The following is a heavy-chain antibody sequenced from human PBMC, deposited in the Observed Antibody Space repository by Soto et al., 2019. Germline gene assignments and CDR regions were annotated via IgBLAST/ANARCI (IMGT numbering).Heavy chain of an antibody. D-gene: IGHD6-13*01. CDR1: GFTFSSYW. J-gene: IGHJ4*02. CDR3: ASPGISYGPFDY. Sequence: GGSLRLSCAASGFTFSSYWMHWVRQAPGKGLVWVSRINSDGSSTSYADSVKGRFTISRDNAKNTLYLQMNSLRAEDTAVYYCASPGISYGPFDYWGQGTLVTVSS. CDR2: INSDGSST. V-gene: IGHV3-74*01.